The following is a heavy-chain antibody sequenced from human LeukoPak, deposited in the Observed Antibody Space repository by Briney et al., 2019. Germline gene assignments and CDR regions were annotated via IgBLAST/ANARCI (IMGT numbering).Heavy chain of an antibody. Sequence: ASLKVSCKASGYTFTGYYMHWVRQAPGQGLEWMGWFNPNSGGTNYAQKFQGRVTMTRDTSISTAYMELSRLRSDDTAVYYCARGGYSGYLAAFDIWGQGTMVTVSS. CDR1: GYTFTGYY. D-gene: IGHD5-12*01. V-gene: IGHV1-2*02. CDR2: FNPNSGGT. J-gene: IGHJ3*02. CDR3: ARGGYSGYLAAFDI.